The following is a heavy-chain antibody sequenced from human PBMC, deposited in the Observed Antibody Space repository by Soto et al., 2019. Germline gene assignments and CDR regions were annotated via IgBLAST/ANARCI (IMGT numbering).Heavy chain of an antibody. V-gene: IGHV1-2*04. CDR1: GYTFTGYY. CDR2: INPNSGGT. CDR3: ARSKFWGSIWFGELLSYYYYGMDV. D-gene: IGHD3-10*01. Sequence: GASVKVSCKASGYTFTGYYMHWVRQAPGQGLEWMGWINPNSGGTNYAQKFQGWVTMTRDTSISTAYMELSRLRSDDTAVYYCARSKFWGSIWFGELLSYYYYGMDVWGQGTTVTVSS. J-gene: IGHJ6*02.